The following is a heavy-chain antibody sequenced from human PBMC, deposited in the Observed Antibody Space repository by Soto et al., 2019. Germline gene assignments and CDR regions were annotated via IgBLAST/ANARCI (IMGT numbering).Heavy chain of an antibody. CDR3: ARDFKVGATGPYWFDP. CDR2: IWYDGSNR. CDR1: GFSFSSYG. J-gene: IGHJ5*02. Sequence: GGSLRLSCAASGFSFSSYGMHWVRQAPGKGLEWVAVIWYDGSNRYYADSVKGRFTISRDNSKSTLYLQMNSLRADDTAVYYCARDFKVGATGPYWFDPWGQGTLVTVS. V-gene: IGHV3-33*01. D-gene: IGHD1-26*01.